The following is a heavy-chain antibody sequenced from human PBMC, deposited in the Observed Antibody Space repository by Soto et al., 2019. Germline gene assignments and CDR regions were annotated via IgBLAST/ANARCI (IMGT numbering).Heavy chain of an antibody. J-gene: IGHJ4*02. Sequence: QVTLKESGPVLVQATETLTLTCNVSGFSLTNAQKGVAWIRQPPGKALEWLAHILSDVEQSYKSSLKKRLTTSPGTSKRQVVLVMTNVEPVDRAPYCCARISGRFGASHVDFWRQGSAVIVSS. D-gene: IGHD3-10*01. V-gene: IGHV2-26*01. CDR1: GFSLTNAQKG. CDR3: ARISGRFGASHVDF. CDR2: ILSDVEQ.